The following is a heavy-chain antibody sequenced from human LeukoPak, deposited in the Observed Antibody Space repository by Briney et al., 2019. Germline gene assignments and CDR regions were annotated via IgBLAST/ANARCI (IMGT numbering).Heavy chain of an antibody. D-gene: IGHD3-16*01. Sequence: ASGTLSLTCXVXGGSISSSSYYWGWIRQPPGKGLEWIGSIYYSGSTYYNPSLKSRVTISVDTSKNQFSLKLSSVTAADTAVYYCAEGVYYFDYWGQGTLVTVSS. CDR1: GGSISSSSYY. CDR3: AEGVYYFDY. CDR2: IYYSGST. J-gene: IGHJ4*02. V-gene: IGHV4-39*01.